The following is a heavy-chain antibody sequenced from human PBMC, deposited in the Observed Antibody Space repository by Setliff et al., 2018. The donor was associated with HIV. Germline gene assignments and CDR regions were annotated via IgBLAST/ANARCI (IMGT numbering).Heavy chain of an antibody. Sequence: TSETLSLTCTVSGGSISSSSYYWGWIRQPPGKGLEWIGSIYYSGSTYYNPSLKSRVTISVDTSKNQFSLKLTSVTAADTAVYYCARHPKLYSYGSFFDYWGQGTLVTVSS. J-gene: IGHJ4*02. CDR2: IYYSGST. V-gene: IGHV4-39*01. CDR3: ARHPKLYSYGSFFDY. CDR1: GGSISSSSYY. D-gene: IGHD5-18*01.